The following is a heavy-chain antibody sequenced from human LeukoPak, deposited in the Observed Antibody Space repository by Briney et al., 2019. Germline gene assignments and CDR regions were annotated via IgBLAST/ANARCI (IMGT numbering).Heavy chain of an antibody. J-gene: IGHJ4*02. D-gene: IGHD2/OR15-2a*01. CDR2: IYADGSI. V-gene: IGHV3-53*01. Sequence: PGGSLRLSCVVSGATINSNYMSWVRQAPGKGLEWVSVIYADGSIYYTDSVKGRFTISRDLSKNTLYLQMNSLRVEDTAVYYCARDFSGQWSQGTLVTVSP. CDR1: GATINSNY. CDR3: ARDFSGQ.